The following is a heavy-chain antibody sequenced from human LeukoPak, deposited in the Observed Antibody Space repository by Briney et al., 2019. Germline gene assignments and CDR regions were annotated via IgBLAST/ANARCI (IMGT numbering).Heavy chain of an antibody. D-gene: IGHD6-6*01. V-gene: IGHV3-9*03. CDR3: AKSDSSSSGAFDI. CDR2: ISWNSGSI. J-gene: IGHJ3*02. Sequence: GRSLRLSCAASGFTFDDYAMHWVRQAPGKGLEWVSGISWNSGSIGYADSVKGRFTISRDNAKNFLYLQMNSLRAEDMALYYCAKSDSSSSGAFDIWGQGTMVTVSS. CDR1: GFTFDDYA.